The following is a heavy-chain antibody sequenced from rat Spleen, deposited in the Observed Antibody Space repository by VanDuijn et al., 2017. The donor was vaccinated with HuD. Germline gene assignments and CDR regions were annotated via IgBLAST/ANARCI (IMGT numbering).Heavy chain of an antibody. CDR2: ITYDGGST. Sequence: EVQVVESGGGLVQPGRSMKLSCAASGFTFSNFGMAWVRQAPRKGLEWVAYITYDGGSTYYRDSVKGRFNISRDNAKSTLYLQMDSLRSEDTATYYCTRCWDAWGQGASVTVSS. J-gene: IGHJ4*01. V-gene: IGHV5-25*01. CDR1: GFTFSNFG. CDR3: TRCWDA.